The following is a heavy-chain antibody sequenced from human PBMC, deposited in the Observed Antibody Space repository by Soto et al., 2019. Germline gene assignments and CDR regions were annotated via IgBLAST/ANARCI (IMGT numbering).Heavy chain of an antibody. V-gene: IGHV3-73*01. J-gene: IGHJ4*02. D-gene: IGHD3-22*01. CDR3: TRPPMDYYDSSGYYLN. CDR2: IRSKANSYAT. CDR1: GFTFSGSA. Sequence: PGGSLRLSCAASGFTFSGSAMHWVRQASGKGLEWVGRIRSKANSYATAYAASVKGRFTISRDDSKNTAYLQMNSLKTEDTAVYFCTRPPMDYYDSSGYYLNWGQGTLVTVSS.